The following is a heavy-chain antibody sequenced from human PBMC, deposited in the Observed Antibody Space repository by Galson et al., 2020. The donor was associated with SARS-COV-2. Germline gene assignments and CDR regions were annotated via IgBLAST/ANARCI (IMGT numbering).Heavy chain of an antibody. CDR1: GGSFSDNY. CDR2: INHSGSA. CDR3: SRSLVYDSDGFYYYSGMDV. Sequence: SDTLSLTCTVYGGSFSDNYWTWIRQPPGKGLEWIGEINHSGSANYNPSLKSRVTLSVDMSKNHFSLKLSSVTAADTAVYYCSRSLVYDSDGFYYYSGMDVWGQGTTVIVSS. J-gene: IGHJ6*02. V-gene: IGHV4-34*01. D-gene: IGHD3-22*01.